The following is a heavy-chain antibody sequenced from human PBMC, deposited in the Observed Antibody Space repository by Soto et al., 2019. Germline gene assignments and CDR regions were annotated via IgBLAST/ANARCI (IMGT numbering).Heavy chain of an antibody. V-gene: IGHV1-3*01. J-gene: IGHJ6*02. CDR3: ARDKSRVKTIFDYYYYGMDV. CDR1: GYTFTSYA. CDR2: INAGNGNT. D-gene: IGHD3-3*01. Sequence: GASVKVSCKASGYTFTSYAMHWVRQAPGQRLEWMGWINAGNGNTKYSQKFQGRVTITRDTSASTAYMELSSLRSEDTAVYYCARDKSRVKTIFDYYYYGMDVWGQGTTVTVSS.